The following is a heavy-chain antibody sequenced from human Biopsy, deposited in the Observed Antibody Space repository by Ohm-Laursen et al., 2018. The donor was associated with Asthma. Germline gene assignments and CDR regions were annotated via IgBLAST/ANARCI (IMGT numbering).Heavy chain of an antibody. D-gene: IGHD3-9*01. J-gene: IGHJ3*01. CDR3: ARTYYDFLTGQVKDVFGV. CDR1: GYNFISFA. V-gene: IGHV1-3*04. Sequence: SVKVSCKASGYNFISFAIHWVRQAPGQRLEWMGWVNTGNGDTKYSQKFQGRVTISRDTSASTAYMELRSLRSEDTATYYCARTYYDFLTGQVKDVFGVWGQGTMVTVSS. CDR2: VNTGNGDT.